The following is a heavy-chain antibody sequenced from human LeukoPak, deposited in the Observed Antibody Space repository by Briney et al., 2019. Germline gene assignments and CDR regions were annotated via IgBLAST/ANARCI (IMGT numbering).Heavy chain of an antibody. CDR3: ARGPQGGIPPTDY. CDR1: GFTVSNNY. V-gene: IGHV3-66*01. D-gene: IGHD3-16*01. CDR2: LYSGGST. Sequence: GGSLRLSCAASGFTVSNNYMSWVRQAPGKGLEWVSVLYSGGSTYYADSVKGRFTISRDNSRNTLYLQMNSLRAEDTAVYYCARGPQGGIPPTDYWGQGTLVTVSS. J-gene: IGHJ4*02.